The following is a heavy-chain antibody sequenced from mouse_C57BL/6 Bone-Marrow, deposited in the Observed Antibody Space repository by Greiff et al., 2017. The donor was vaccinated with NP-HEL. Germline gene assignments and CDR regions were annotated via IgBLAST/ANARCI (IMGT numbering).Heavy chain of an antibody. D-gene: IGHD2-5*01. CDR2: ISNGGGST. J-gene: IGHJ1*03. Sequence: EVMLVESGGGLVQPGGSLKLSCAASGFTFSDYYMYWVRQTPEKRLEWVAYISNGGGSTYYPDTVKGRFTISRDNAKNTLYLQMSRLKSEDTAMYYCARLSIVTTYFDVWGTGTTVTVSS. CDR3: ARLSIVTTYFDV. V-gene: IGHV5-12*01. CDR1: GFTFSDYY.